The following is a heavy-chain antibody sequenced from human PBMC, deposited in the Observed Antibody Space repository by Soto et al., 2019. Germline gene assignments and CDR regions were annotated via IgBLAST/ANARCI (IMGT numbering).Heavy chain of an antibody. J-gene: IGHJ6*02. V-gene: IGHV3-21*01. CDR1: GFTFSLYA. CDR2: ISSSGSNI. Sequence: GSLRLSCTASGFTFSLYAMSWARHTPGKGLEWVSAISSSGSNIYYADSVKGRFTISRDNSKNSLYLQMNSLRAEDTAVYYCARDSPYYYYGMDVWGQGTTVTVSS. CDR3: ARDSPYYYYGMDV.